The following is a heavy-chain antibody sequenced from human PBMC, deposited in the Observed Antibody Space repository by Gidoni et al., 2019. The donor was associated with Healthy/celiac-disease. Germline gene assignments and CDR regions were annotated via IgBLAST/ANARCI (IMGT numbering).Heavy chain of an antibody. D-gene: IGHD3-10*01. CDR2: INHSGST. CDR1: GGSFSSYY. J-gene: IGHJ4*02. Sequence: QVQLQQWGAGLLKPSETLSLTCAVSGGSFSSYYLSWTRQPPGKGLEWIGEINHSGSTNYNPSLKSRVTISVDTSKNQCSLKLSSVTAADTAVYYCARRSKGINDYWGQGTLVTVSS. V-gene: IGHV4-34*01. CDR3: ARRSKGINDY.